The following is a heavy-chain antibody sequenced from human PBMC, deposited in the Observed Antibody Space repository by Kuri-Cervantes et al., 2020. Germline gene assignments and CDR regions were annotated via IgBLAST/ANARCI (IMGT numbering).Heavy chain of an antibody. CDR2: VYYSGST. Sequence: SETLSLTCTVSGGSISSYYWSWIRQPPGKGLEWLGYVYYSGSTNYNPSLKSRFSISVDTSKSQFSLKLTSVTAADTAVYYCARGTYDSSGFPVFDYWGQGTLVTVSS. D-gene: IGHD3-22*01. V-gene: IGHV4-59*01. J-gene: IGHJ4*02. CDR1: GGSISSYY. CDR3: ARGTYDSSGFPVFDY.